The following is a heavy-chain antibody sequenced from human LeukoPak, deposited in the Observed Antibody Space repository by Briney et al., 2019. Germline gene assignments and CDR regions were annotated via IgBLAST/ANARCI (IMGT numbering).Heavy chain of an antibody. D-gene: IGHD1-7*01. CDR3: AKDTNWNYDWFDP. CDR1: GFTFNTYG. V-gene: IGHV3-23*01. Sequence: GGTLRLSCAASGFTFNTYGMSWVRQAPGKGLEWVSGISGSGGATYYADSVKGRFTISRDNSKSTLYLQMNSLRAEDTAVYYCAKDTNWNYDWFDPWGQGTLVTVSS. J-gene: IGHJ5*02. CDR2: ISGSGGAT.